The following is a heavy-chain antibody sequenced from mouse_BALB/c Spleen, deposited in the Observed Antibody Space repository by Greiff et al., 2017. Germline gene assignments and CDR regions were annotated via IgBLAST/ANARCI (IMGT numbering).Heavy chain of an antibody. CDR3: ARDSQFITTATGYFDV. Sequence: VKVVESGGGLVKPGGSLKLSCAASGFTFSDYYMYWVRQTPEKRLEWVATISDGGSYTYYPDSVKGRFTISRDNAKNNLYLQMSSLKSEDTAMYYCARDSQFITTATGYFDVWGAGTTVTVSS. D-gene: IGHD1-2*01. CDR2: ISDGGSYT. CDR1: GFTFSDYY. V-gene: IGHV5-4*02. J-gene: IGHJ1*01.